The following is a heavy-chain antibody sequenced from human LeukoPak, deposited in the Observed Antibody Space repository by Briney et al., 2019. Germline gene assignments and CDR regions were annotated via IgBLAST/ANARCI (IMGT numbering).Heavy chain of an antibody. J-gene: IGHJ5*02. V-gene: IGHV1-69*05. CDR2: IIPIFGRA. D-gene: IGHD1-1*01. CDR1: GGTFSSEA. Sequence: ASVKVSCKASGGTFSSEAFIWVRQAPGQGLEWMGGIIPIFGRADYAQKFQDIVTITTDESTSTVYMELSSLRSEDTAVYYCARGETILNWFDPWGQGTLVTVSS. CDR3: ARGETILNWFDP.